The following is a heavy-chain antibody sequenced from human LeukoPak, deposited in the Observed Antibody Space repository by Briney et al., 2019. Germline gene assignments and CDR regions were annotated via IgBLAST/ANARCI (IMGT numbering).Heavy chain of an antibody. CDR1: GGSITGFY. Sequence: PSETLSLTCSVSGGSITGFYWSWIRQPPGQGLEWIGYIHSNGGTNYNPSPKSRLTMSVDTSKDQFSLNLNSVTAADTAVYYCARHVSGIFGSRGDFDSWGQGTLVTVSS. D-gene: IGHD3-10*01. V-gene: IGHV4-59*08. CDR2: IHSNGGT. J-gene: IGHJ4*02. CDR3: ARHVSGIFGSRGDFDS.